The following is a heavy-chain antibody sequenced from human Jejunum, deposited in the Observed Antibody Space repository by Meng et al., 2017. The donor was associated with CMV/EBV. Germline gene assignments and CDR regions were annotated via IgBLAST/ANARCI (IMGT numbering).Heavy chain of an antibody. CDR1: GYIFSDNY. CDR3: GRDSMKGGGFDC. Sequence: GYIFSDNYRDWFRQAPGKGLEWVARIKNRATNYSADYAESVRGRITISRDDSKNSLYLEVNSLQTEDTALYYCGRDSMKGGGFDCWGQGVLVTVSS. J-gene: IGHJ4*02. CDR2: IKNRATNYSA. D-gene: IGHD3-10*01. V-gene: IGHV3-72*01.